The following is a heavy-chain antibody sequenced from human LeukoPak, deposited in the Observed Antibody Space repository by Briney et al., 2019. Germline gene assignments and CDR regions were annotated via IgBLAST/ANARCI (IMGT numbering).Heavy chain of an antibody. Sequence: PWRSLRLSCAASGFTFSSYAMHWVRQAPGRELEWVAVISYDGSNKYYADSVKGRFTISRDNSKNTLYLEMNSLRAEDTAVYYCARDVGPSLDYWGQGTLVTVSS. CDR2: ISYDGSNK. CDR3: ARDVGPSLDY. J-gene: IGHJ4*02. V-gene: IGHV3-30*04. CDR1: GFTFSSYA.